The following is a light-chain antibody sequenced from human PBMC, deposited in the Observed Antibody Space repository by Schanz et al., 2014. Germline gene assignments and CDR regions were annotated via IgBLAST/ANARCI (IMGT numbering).Light chain of an antibody. CDR2: DVS. CDR1: SSDIGDYNS. J-gene: IGLJ2*01. V-gene: IGLV2-8*01. CDR3: TSYAGSNNWVV. Sequence: QSALTQPPSASGSPGQSVTISCTGTSSDIGDYNSVSWYQQRPGKAPKLIICDVSERPSGVPDRFSGSKSGNTASLTVSGLRADDEADYYCTSYAGSNNWVVFGGGTKLTVL.